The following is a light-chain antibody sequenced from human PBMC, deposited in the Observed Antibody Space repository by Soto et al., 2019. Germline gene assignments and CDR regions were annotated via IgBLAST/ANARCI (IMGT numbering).Light chain of an antibody. CDR1: SSDVGGYNF. Sequence: QSVLAQPASVSGSPGQSITISCTGTSSDVGGYNFVAWYQQHPGKAPKLIIYEVTNRPSGVSDRFSGSKSGNTASLTISGLQAEDESDYYCSSYTSNRGVFGTGTKVTLL. CDR2: EVT. CDR3: SSYTSNRGV. V-gene: IGLV2-14*01. J-gene: IGLJ1*01.